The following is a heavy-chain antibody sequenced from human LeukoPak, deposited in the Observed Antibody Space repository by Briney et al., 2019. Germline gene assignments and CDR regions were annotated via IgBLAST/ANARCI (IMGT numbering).Heavy chain of an antibody. V-gene: IGHV3-9*01. CDR3: AKASFERIAVAGPFEYYFDY. Sequence: PGGSLRLSCAASGFTFSSYAMHWVRQAPGKGLEWVSGISWNSGSIGYADSVKGRFTISRDNAKNSLYLQMNSLRAEDTALYYCAKASFERIAVAGPFEYYFDYWGQGTLVTVSS. J-gene: IGHJ4*02. CDR2: ISWNSGSI. D-gene: IGHD6-19*01. CDR1: GFTFSSYA.